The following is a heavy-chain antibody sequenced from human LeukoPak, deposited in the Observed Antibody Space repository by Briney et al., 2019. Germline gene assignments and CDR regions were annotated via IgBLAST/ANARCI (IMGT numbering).Heavy chain of an antibody. V-gene: IGHV1-8*03. CDR3: ARLYSNDFWSYYMDV. D-gene: IGHD3-3*01. Sequence: ASVKVSCKASGYTFTSYDINWVRQATGQGLEWMGWMNPNSGNTGYAQKFQGRVTITRNTSISTAYMELSSLRSEDTAVYYCARLYSNDFWSYYMDVWGKGTTVTVSS. CDR1: GYTFTSYD. J-gene: IGHJ6*03. CDR2: MNPNSGNT.